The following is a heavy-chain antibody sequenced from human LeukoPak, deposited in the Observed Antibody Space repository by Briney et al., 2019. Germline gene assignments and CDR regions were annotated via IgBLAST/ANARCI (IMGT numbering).Heavy chain of an antibody. D-gene: IGHD7-27*01. CDR1: GFTFDDYA. CDR2: ISWNSGSI. V-gene: IGHV3-9*01. Sequence: GGSLRLSCAASGFTFDDYAMHWVRQAPGKGLEWVSGISWNSGSIGYADSVKGRFTISRDNAKNSLYLQMNSLRAEDTALYYCARTEDHYYYGMDVWGQGTTVTVSS. J-gene: IGHJ6*02. CDR3: ARTEDHYYYGMDV.